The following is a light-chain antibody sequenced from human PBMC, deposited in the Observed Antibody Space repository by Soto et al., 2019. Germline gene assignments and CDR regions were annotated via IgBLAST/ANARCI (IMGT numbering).Light chain of an antibody. Sequence: LTQPASVSGSPGQSITISCTGTSSYVGGYNYVSWYQQHPGKAPKLMIYDVSNRPSGVSNRFSGSKSGNTASLTISGLQAEDEADYYCSSYTSSSTEVFGTGTKVTVL. CDR1: SSYVGGYNY. J-gene: IGLJ1*01. V-gene: IGLV2-14*01. CDR2: DVS. CDR3: SSYTSSSTEV.